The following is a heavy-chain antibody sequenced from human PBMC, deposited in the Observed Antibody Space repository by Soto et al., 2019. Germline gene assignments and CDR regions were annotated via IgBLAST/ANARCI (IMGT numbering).Heavy chain of an antibody. CDR3: ARETGYSNAYYYYYGMDV. J-gene: IGHJ6*02. CDR2: IWYDGSNK. CDR1: GFTFSSYG. D-gene: IGHD5-12*01. V-gene: IGHV3-33*01. Sequence: QVQLVESGGGVVQPGRSLRLSCAASGFTFSSYGMHWVRQAPGKGLEWVAVIWYDGSNKYYADSVKGRFTISRDNSKNTXHLQMNSLRVEDTAVYYCARETGYSNAYYYYYGMDVWGQGTTVTVSS.